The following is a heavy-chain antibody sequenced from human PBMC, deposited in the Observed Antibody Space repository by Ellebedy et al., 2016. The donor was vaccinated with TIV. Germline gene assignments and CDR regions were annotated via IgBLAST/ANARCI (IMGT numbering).Heavy chain of an antibody. CDR1: GFDFTTYW. Sequence: GESLKISCKGSGFDFTTYWVGWVRQLPGRGLEWMGLISPGDSDTSYSPSFRGQVTISADRSINTVYLQWSSLKASDTAMYFCARHPHLGSYRFDFWGQGSLVTVSS. CDR3: ARHPHLGSYRFDF. CDR2: ISPGDSDT. V-gene: IGHV5-51*01. D-gene: IGHD1-26*01. J-gene: IGHJ4*02.